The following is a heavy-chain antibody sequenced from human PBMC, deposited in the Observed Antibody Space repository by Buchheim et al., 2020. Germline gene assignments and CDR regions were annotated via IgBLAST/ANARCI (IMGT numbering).Heavy chain of an antibody. CDR3: ARDRGAAAGTSPGY. D-gene: IGHD6-13*01. CDR1: GYTFTSYY. V-gene: IGHV1-46*01. J-gene: IGHJ4*02. CDR2: INPSGAGT. Sequence: QVQLVQSGAEVKKPGASVKVSCKASGYTFTSYYVHWVRQAPGQGLEWMGIINPSGAGTSYSQKFQGRVTMTRETSTVTVSMELSSLRSEDTAVYYCARDRGAAAGTSPGYWGQGTL.